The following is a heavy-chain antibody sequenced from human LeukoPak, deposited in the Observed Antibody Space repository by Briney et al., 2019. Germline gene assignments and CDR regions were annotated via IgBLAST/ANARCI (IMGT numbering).Heavy chain of an antibody. CDR3: ASLSTVRYFEWLLPHSFDY. D-gene: IGHD3-9*01. J-gene: IGHJ4*02. CDR2: IYYSGST. Sequence: PSETLSLTCTVSGGSISSSSYYWGWIRQPPGKGLEWIGSIYYSGSTYYNPSLKSRVTISVDTSKNQFSLKLSSVTAADTAVYYCASLSTVRYFEWLLPHSFDYWGQGTLVTVSS. V-gene: IGHV4-39*07. CDR1: GGSISSSSYY.